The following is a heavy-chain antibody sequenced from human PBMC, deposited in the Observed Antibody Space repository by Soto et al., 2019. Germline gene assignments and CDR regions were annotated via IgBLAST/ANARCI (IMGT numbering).Heavy chain of an antibody. CDR3: AKDPHGDYLLNWFGP. V-gene: IGHV3-23*01. CDR2: ISGSGGST. Sequence: EVQLLESGGGLVQPGGSLRLSCAASGFTFSSYAMSWVRQAPGKGLEWVSVISGSGGSTYYADSVKGRFTISRDNSKNTRYLQMNSLRAEDTAVYYCAKDPHGDYLLNWFGPWGQGTLVTVSS. J-gene: IGHJ5*02. D-gene: IGHD4-17*01. CDR1: GFTFSSYA.